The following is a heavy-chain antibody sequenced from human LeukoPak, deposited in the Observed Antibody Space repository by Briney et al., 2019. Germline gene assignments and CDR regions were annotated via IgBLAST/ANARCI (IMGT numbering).Heavy chain of an antibody. J-gene: IGHJ4*02. D-gene: IGHD3-10*01. CDR2: ISGSGDNT. V-gene: IGHV3-23*01. CDR1: GFTFRSYA. CDR3: AKDYYALLWFGEFNRKYYFDY. Sequence: GGSLRLSCAASGFTFRSYAMSWVRQAPGKGLEWVSGISGSGDNTYYADSVKRRFTISRDNSKNTLYLQMNSLRAEDTAVYYCAKDYYALLWFGEFNRKYYFDYWGQGTLVTVSS.